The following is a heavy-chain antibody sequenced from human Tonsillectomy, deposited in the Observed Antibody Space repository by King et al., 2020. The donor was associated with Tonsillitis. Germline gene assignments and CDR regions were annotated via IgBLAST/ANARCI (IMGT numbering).Heavy chain of an antibody. CDR1: GYTFSSYY. D-gene: IGHD2-21*01. CDR3: ARXXDXXXFEXVXSGLXV. Sequence: QLVQSGAEVKKPGASVKVSCKASGYTFSSYYIHWVRQAPGQGLEWMGIINPNGGTTRYAQNFQGRVIMTRDTSTSTVYMELNSLTSEDTAVYYCARXXDXXXFEXVXSGLXVWGQXTTVTV. J-gene: IGHJ6*01. V-gene: IGHV1-46*01. CDR2: INPNGGTT.